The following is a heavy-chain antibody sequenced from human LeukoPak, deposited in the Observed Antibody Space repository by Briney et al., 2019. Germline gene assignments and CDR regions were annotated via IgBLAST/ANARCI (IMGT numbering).Heavy chain of an antibody. CDR1: SGSISSSSNY. J-gene: IGHJ4*02. CDR2: IYYSGST. CDR3: ARFSVQSKYCSSTSCWGYYFDY. D-gene: IGHD2-2*01. Sequence: SETLSLTCTVSSGSISSSSNYWGWIRQPPGTGLEWIGSIYYSGSTYYNPSLKSRVTISVDTSKNQFSLKLSSVTAADTAVYYCARFSVQSKYCSSTSCWGYYFDYWGQGTLVTVSS. V-gene: IGHV4-39*01.